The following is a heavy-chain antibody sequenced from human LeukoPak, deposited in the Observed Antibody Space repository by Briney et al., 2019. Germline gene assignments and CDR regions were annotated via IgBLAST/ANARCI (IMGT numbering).Heavy chain of an antibody. Sequence: SVKGRFTISRDNAKNSLYLQMNSLTAEDSAIYYCARGARFFGSGSYDYWGQGTLVTVSS. V-gene: IGHV3-21*04. J-gene: IGHJ4*02. CDR3: ARGARFFGSGSYDY. D-gene: IGHD3-10*01.